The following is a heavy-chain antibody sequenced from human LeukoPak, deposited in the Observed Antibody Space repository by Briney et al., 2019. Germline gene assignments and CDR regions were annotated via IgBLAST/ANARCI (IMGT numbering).Heavy chain of an antibody. D-gene: IGHD3-3*01. CDR2: ISSSGSTI. Sequence: HPGGSLRLSCAASGFTFSSYAMHWVRQAPGKGLEWVSYISSSGSTIYYADSVKGRFTISRDNAKNSLYLQMNSLRAEDTAVYYCARSYYDFWSGYSYWGQGTLVTVSS. J-gene: IGHJ4*02. V-gene: IGHV3-48*04. CDR3: ARSYYDFWSGYSY. CDR1: GFTFSSYA.